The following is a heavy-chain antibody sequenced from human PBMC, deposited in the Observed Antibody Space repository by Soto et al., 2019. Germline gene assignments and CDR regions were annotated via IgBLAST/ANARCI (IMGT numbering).Heavy chain of an antibody. CDR1: GGSISSSSYY. Sequence: TLSLTCTVSGGSISSSSYYWGWIRQPPGKGLEWIGSIYYSGSTYYNPSLKSRVTISVDTSKNQFSLKLSSVTAADTAVYYCARHVHVNDILTGYYFFDYWGQGTLVTVSS. D-gene: IGHD3-9*01. CDR2: IYYSGST. J-gene: IGHJ4*02. CDR3: ARHVHVNDILTGYYFFDY. V-gene: IGHV4-39*01.